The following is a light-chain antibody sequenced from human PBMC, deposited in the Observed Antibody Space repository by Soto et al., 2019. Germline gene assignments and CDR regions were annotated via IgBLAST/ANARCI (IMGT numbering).Light chain of an antibody. CDR1: QSVSSN. CDR2: GAS. Sequence: EIVMTQSPATLSVSPGERATLSCRASQSVSSNLDWYQQKPGQAPRLLIDGASTRATGIPARFSGSGSGTEFTLTISSLQSEDFAVYYCQQYNNWWTFGQGTKVEIK. J-gene: IGKJ1*01. V-gene: IGKV3-15*01. CDR3: QQYNNWWT.